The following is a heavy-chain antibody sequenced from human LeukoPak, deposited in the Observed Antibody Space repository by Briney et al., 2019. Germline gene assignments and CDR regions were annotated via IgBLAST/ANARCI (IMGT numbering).Heavy chain of an antibody. CDR3: ARAYSNYPQLDY. Sequence: KPSETLSLTCAVYGGSFSGYYWSWIRQPPGKGLEWIGEINHSGSTNYNPSLKSRVTISVDTSKNQFSLKLSSVTAADTAVYYCARAYSNYPQLDYWGQGTLVTVSS. CDR1: GGSFSGYY. J-gene: IGHJ4*02. V-gene: IGHV4-34*01. CDR2: INHSGST. D-gene: IGHD4-11*01.